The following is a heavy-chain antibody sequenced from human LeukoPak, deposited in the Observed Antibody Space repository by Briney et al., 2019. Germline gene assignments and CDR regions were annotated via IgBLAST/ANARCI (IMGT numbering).Heavy chain of an antibody. J-gene: IGHJ4*02. CDR1: GGSISSYY. D-gene: IGHD3-9*01. Sequence: SETLSLTCTVFGGSISSYYWSWIRQPPGKGLEWIGYIYYSGSTNYNPSLKSRVTISVDTSKNQFSLKLSSVTAADTAVYYCARHKRDYDILTGYYTGFIETLFDYWGQGTLVTVSS. V-gene: IGHV4-59*08. CDR3: ARHKRDYDILTGYYTGFIETLFDY. CDR2: IYYSGST.